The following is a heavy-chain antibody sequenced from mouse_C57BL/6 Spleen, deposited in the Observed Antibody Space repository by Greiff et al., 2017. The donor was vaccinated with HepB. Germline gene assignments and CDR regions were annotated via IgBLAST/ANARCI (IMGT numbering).Heavy chain of an antibody. V-gene: IGHV14-4*01. J-gene: IGHJ2*01. CDR2: IDPENGDT. D-gene: IGHD1-1*01. Sequence: EVQLQQSGAELVRPGASVKLSCTASGFNIKDDYMHWVKQRPEQGLEWIGWIDPENGDTEYASKFQGKATITADTSSNTAYLQLSSLTSEDTAVYYCTTPRYYYGSSPFDYWGQGTTLTVSS. CDR3: TTPRYYYGSSPFDY. CDR1: GFNIKDDY.